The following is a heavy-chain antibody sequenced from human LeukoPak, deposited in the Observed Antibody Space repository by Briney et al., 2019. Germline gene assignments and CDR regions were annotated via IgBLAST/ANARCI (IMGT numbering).Heavy chain of an antibody. V-gene: IGHV4-59*01. Sequence: SEPLSLTCTVSGGSISSYYWSWIRQPPGKGLEWIGYICYSGSTNYNPSLRSRVTISVDTSKNQFSLDLRSVTAADSAVYYCARGPHYHDSSGYSPSYAYAMDVWGQGTTDTVSS. CDR3: ARGPHYHDSSGYSPSYAYAMDV. J-gene: IGHJ6*02. CDR1: GGSISSYY. D-gene: IGHD3-22*01. CDR2: ICYSGST.